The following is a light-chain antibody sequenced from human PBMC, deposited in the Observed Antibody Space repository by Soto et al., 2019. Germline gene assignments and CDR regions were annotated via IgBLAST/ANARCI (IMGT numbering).Light chain of an antibody. CDR1: QGIRND. J-gene: IGKJ1*01. CDR2: AAS. V-gene: IGKV1-17*01. Sequence: DIQMTHSPSSLSASVGDRVTITCRASQGIRNDLGWYQQKPGKAPKRLIYAASSLQSGVSSRFSGSGSAKEFPLTISSLQPEDFATYYCIQHTSYLRTFGHGTKVDIX. CDR3: IQHTSYLRT.